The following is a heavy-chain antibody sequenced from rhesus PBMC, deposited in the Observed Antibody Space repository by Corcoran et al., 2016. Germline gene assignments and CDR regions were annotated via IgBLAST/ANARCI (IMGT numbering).Heavy chain of an antibody. CDR1: GFSLSTSGLG. J-gene: IGHJ4*01. CDR2: IYWNDYK. CDR3: APPPFGY. V-gene: IGHV2S1*01. Sequence: QVTLKESGPALVKPTQTLTLTCPFSGFSLSTSGLGVGWIRQPPGKALEWLASIYWNDYKYYSTSMKSRLTISKDTSKNQVVLTLTNMDPVDTATYFCAPPPFGYWGQGVLVTVSS.